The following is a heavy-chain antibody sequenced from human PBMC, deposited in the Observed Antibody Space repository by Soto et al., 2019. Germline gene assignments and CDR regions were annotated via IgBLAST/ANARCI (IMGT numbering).Heavy chain of an antibody. CDR3: ARAKNFGSGELDY. J-gene: IGHJ4*02. CDR2: VNPISGGT. V-gene: IGHV1-2*04. CDR1: GYTFTGHY. Sequence: QVQLVQSGAEVKKPGASVKVSCKASGYTFTGHYILWVRQAPGQGLEWMGWVNPISGGTIYAQKFLGSVTMTRDTSTSTAYFELRSLTSDATAVYYCARAKNFGSGELDYWGQGTLVTVSS. D-gene: IGHD3-10*01.